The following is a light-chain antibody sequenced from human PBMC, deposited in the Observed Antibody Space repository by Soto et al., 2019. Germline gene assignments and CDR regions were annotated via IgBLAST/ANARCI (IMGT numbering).Light chain of an antibody. J-gene: IGKJ5*01. Sequence: DIVLTQSPGTLSLSPGERASLSCRASQSVSSGHLAWYQQKPGQAPRLLIYGASNRATGIPARFSGSGSGTDFTLTITSLEPEDFAVYYCQQYGSSPLITFGQGTRLEIK. CDR1: QSVSSGH. V-gene: IGKV3-20*01. CDR2: GAS. CDR3: QQYGSSPLIT.